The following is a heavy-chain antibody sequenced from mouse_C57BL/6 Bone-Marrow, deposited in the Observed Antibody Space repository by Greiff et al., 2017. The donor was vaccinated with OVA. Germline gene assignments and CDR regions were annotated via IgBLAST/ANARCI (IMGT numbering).Heavy chain of an antibody. J-gene: IGHJ2*01. CDR3: ARDSITTVVATPFDY. D-gene: IGHD1-1*01. V-gene: IGHV1-64*01. CDR2: IHPNSGST. CDR1: GYTFTSYW. Sequence: QVQLQQPGAELVKPGASVKLSCKASGYTFTSYWMHWVKQRPGQGLEWIGMIHPNSGSTNYNEKFKSKATLTVDKSSSTAYMQLSSLTSEDSAVYYCARDSITTVVATPFDYWGQGTTLTVSS.